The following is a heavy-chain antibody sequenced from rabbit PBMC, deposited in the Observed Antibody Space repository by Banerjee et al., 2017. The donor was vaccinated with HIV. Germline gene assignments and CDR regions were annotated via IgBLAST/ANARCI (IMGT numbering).Heavy chain of an antibody. CDR2: IATGKTGST. CDR1: GFSFSVGYW. J-gene: IGHJ4*01. V-gene: IGHV1S45*01. CDR3: AREGADSSYEL. D-gene: IGHD8-1*01. Sequence: QEQLVESGGGLVQPEGSLTLTCTASGFSFSVGYWICWVRQAPGMGLEWIGCIATGKTGSTYYASWAKGRFTITRSTSVNTVTLQLNSLTAADTATYFCAREGADSSYELRGPGTLVTVS.